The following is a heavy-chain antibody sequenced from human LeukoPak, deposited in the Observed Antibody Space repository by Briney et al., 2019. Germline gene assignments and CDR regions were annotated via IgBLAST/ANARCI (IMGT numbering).Heavy chain of an antibody. CDR2: INSDGSST. V-gene: IGHV3-74*01. CDR1: GFTFSSYW. CDR3: ARERGDFWSGYYTSLGY. Sequence: GSLRLSCAASGFTFSSYWMHWVRQAPGKGLVWVSRINSDGSSTSYADSVKGRFTISRDNAKNTLYLQMNSLRAEDTAVYYCARERGDFWSGYYTSLGYWGQGTLVTVSS. D-gene: IGHD3-3*01. J-gene: IGHJ4*02.